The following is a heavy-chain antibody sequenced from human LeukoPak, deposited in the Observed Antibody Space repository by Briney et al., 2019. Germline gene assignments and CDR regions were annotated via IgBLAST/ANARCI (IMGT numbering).Heavy chain of an antibody. J-gene: IGHJ3*02. CDR1: GGSISSSSYC. CDR3: ARDRGYCSSTSCYRAFDI. V-gene: IGHV4-39*07. CDR2: IYYSGST. Sequence: SQTLSLTCSVSGGSISSSSYCWGWIRQPPGKGLEWIGSIYYSGSTSYNPSLKSRVTISVDTSKNQFSLKLSSVTAADTAVYYCARDRGYCSSTSCYRAFDIWGQGTMVTVSS. D-gene: IGHD2-2*01.